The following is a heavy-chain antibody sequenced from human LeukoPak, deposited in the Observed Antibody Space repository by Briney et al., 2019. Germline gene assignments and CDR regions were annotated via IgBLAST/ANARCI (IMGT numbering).Heavy chain of an antibody. CDR2: IYTSGST. Sequence: SETLSLTCSVSGGSINGGSYYWSWIRQPAGKGLEWIGRIYTSGSTNYNPSLKSRVTISVDTSKNQFSLKLSSVTAADTAVYYCARVVRDFWSGYPLDYWGQGTLVTVSS. D-gene: IGHD3-3*01. CDR3: ARVVRDFWSGYPLDY. CDR1: GGSINGGSYY. J-gene: IGHJ4*02. V-gene: IGHV4-61*02.